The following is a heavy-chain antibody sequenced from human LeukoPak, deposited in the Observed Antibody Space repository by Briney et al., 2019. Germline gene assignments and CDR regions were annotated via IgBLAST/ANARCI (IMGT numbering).Heavy chain of an antibody. CDR3: ARSDSSGYFYVY. Sequence: TLSLTCTVSGGSISSGGYYWSWIRQHPGRGLEWIGYIYYSGNTYYNPSLKSRLTISVDTSKNQFSLKLSSVTAADTAMYYCARSDSSGYFYVYWGQGTLVTVSS. CDR1: GGSISSGGYY. CDR2: IYYSGNT. V-gene: IGHV4-31*03. D-gene: IGHD3-22*01. J-gene: IGHJ4*02.